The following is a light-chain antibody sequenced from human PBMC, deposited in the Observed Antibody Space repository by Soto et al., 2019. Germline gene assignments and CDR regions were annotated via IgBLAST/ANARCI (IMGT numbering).Light chain of an antibody. CDR2: VAS. J-gene: IGKJ2*01. CDR3: QQYDNLPYT. Sequence: DIQMTQSPPSLSASVGDRVTITCQASQDISNYLNWYQQKPGKAPKLLIYVASNLETGVPSRFSGSGSGTDFTFTISSLQPEDIATYYCQQYDNLPYTFGQGTKLEIK. CDR1: QDISNY. V-gene: IGKV1-33*01.